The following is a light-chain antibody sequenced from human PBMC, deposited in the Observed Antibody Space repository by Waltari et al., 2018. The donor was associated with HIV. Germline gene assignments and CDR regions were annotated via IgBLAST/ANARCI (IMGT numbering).Light chain of an antibody. CDR1: RPANIW. Sequence: DIQMTTSPSSVAASVGDTVTITCRACRPANIWLDWVQQKPGKGPRLLIYGASTLKSGVPARFSGSRSGTDFTLTITSLQPEDCGTYYCQQSGSTPFAFGGGTKVEI. V-gene: IGKV1-12*01. CDR3: QQSGSTPFA. CDR2: GAS. J-gene: IGKJ4*01.